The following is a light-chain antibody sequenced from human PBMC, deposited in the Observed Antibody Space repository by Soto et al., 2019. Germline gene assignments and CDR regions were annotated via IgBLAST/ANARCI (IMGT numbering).Light chain of an antibody. V-gene: IGLV2-14*01. CDR2: EVS. J-gene: IGLJ1*01. Sequence: QSALTQPASVSGSPGQSVTISCTGTSSDIGGSNYVSWYQQHPGKAPKLMVFEVSYRPSGVSNRFSGSKSGNTASLTISGLQAEAEADYYCSSYTTSITLMVVGTGTKV. CDR3: SSYTTSITLMV. CDR1: SSDIGGSNY.